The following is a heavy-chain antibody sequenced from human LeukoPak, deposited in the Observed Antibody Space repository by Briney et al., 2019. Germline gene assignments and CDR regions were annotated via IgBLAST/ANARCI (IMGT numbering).Heavy chain of an antibody. Sequence: GGSLRLSCAVSGFTFSSYGMSWVRQAPGKGLEWVSAISDSGSDTHYADSVKGRFTISKDNSKNTLYLRMNSLRADDTAVYYCAKRVPYSSSSVYFDYWGQGTLVTVSS. J-gene: IGHJ4*02. CDR3: AKRVPYSSSSVYFDY. D-gene: IGHD6-6*01. V-gene: IGHV3-23*01. CDR2: ISDSGSDT. CDR1: GFTFSSYG.